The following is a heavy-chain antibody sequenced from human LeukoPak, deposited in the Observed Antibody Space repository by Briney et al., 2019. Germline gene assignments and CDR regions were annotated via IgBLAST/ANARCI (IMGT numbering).Heavy chain of an antibody. Sequence: PSETLSLTCTVSGGSFSSYYWSWLRQPPGKGLEWIGRIYTSGSTNYNPSLKSRVTMSVDTSKNQFSLKLSSVTAADTAVYYCARGILDWSSYMDVWGKGTTVTVSS. CDR1: GGSFSSYY. J-gene: IGHJ6*03. V-gene: IGHV4-4*07. CDR3: ARGILDWSSYMDV. D-gene: IGHD3-9*01. CDR2: IYTSGST.